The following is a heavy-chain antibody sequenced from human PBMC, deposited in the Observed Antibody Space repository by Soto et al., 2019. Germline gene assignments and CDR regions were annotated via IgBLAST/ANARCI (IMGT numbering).Heavy chain of an antibody. CDR1: GFTFSSYA. CDR2: LSYDGSDK. Sequence: GGSLRLSCAASGFTFSSYAMHWVRQAPGKGLEWVAVLSYDGSDKYHADSVKGRFTVSRDNSKNTLYLQMNGLRPEDTAVYYCARDEGRKSAEYYFDHRGQGTLVTVSS. V-gene: IGHV3-30-3*01. CDR3: ARDEGRKSAEYYFDH. D-gene: IGHD6-6*01. J-gene: IGHJ4*02.